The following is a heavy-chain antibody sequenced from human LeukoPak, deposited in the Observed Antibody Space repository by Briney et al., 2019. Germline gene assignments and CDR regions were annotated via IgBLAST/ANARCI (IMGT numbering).Heavy chain of an antibody. Sequence: SVKVSCKASGGTFSSYAISWVRQAPGQGLEWMGGIIPIFGTANYAQKFQGRVTITADESTSTAYMELSSLRSEDTAVYYCARGLGYLRYYYDSSGYYSGVSDYWGQGTLVTVSS. V-gene: IGHV1-69*13. CDR3: ARGLGYLRYYYDSSGYYSGVSDY. CDR1: GGTFSSYA. D-gene: IGHD3-22*01. CDR2: IIPIFGTA. J-gene: IGHJ4*02.